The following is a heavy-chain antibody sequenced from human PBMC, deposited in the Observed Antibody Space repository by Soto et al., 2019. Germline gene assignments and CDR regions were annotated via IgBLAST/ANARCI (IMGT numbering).Heavy chain of an antibody. CDR1: GFSFSTSGVG. CDR2: IYWDNDK. Sequence: SGPTLVNPTQTLTLNCTFSGFSFSTSGVGVGWVRQPPGKALEWLALIYWDNDKRYRPSLRSRLAITKDTSKNQVVLTMTNMDPVDTATYYCVSGSFPNWFDPWGQGTLVTVS. J-gene: IGHJ5*02. D-gene: IGHD3-10*01. CDR3: VSGSFPNWFDP. V-gene: IGHV2-5*02.